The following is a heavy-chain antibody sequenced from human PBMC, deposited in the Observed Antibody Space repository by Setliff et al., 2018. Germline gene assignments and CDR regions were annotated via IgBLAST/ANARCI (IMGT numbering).Heavy chain of an antibody. CDR1: GESFDNHY. J-gene: IGHJ4*02. Sequence: SETLSLTCAVYGESFDNHYWTWIRQPPGERLEWIGEINHRGFTDYKPSLKSRLTMSVDTSRNQFSLNLGSVTVADTGVYYCARGRIAERPEAIDYWGQGTPVTVSS. D-gene: IGHD6-6*01. CDR3: ARGRIAERPEAIDY. V-gene: IGHV4-34*01. CDR2: INHRGFT.